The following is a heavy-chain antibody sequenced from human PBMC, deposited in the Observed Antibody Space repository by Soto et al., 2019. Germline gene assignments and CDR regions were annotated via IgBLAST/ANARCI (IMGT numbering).Heavy chain of an antibody. CDR1: GFTFSSYS. Sequence: EVQLVESGGGLVKPGGSLRLSCAASGFTFSSYSMNWVRQAPGKGLEWVSSISSSRGYTSYADSVKGRFTISRDNAKNSLYLQTDSLRAEDTAVYYCARGRSLNMNMDYWGQGALVTVSS. D-gene: IGHD2-15*01. CDR3: ARGRSLNMNMDY. V-gene: IGHV3-21*01. J-gene: IGHJ4*02. CDR2: ISSSRGYT.